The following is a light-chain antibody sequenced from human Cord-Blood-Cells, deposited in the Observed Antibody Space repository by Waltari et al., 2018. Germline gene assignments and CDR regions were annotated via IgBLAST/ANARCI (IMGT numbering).Light chain of an antibody. CDR1: QSVLYSSNNKNY. CDR2: WAS. V-gene: IGKV4-1*01. J-gene: IGKJ3*01. Sequence: DIVMTQSPDSLAVSLGERATINCKSSQSVLYSSNNKNYLAWYQQKPGQPPKLLIYWASTREAGGPDRFSGSGSGTDFTLTISSLQAEDVAVYYCQQYYSTPRFGPGTKVDIK. CDR3: QQYYSTPR.